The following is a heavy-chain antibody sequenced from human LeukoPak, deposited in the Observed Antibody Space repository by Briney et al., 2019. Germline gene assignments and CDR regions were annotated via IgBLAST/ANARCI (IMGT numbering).Heavy chain of an antibody. V-gene: IGHV3-48*03. CDR1: GFTFSSYE. J-gene: IGHJ4*02. Sequence: PGGSLRLSCAASGFTFSSYEMNWVRQAPGKGLEWVSYISSSGSTIYYADSVKGRFTISRDNAKNSLYLQMNSLRAEDTAVYYCARGAPSSGSYLGWGYWGQGTLVTVSS. CDR3: ARGAPSSGSYLGWGY. D-gene: IGHD1-26*01. CDR2: ISSSGSTI.